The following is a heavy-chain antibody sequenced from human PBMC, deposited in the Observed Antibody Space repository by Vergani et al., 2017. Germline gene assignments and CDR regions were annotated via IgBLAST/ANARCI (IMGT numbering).Heavy chain of an antibody. CDR3: ASSFSRGPDYYYYGMDV. V-gene: IGHV3-11*01. CDR1: GFTFSDYY. D-gene: IGHD2-2*01. J-gene: IGHJ6*02. Sequence: QVQLVESGGGLVKPGGSLRLSCAASGFTFSDYYMSWIRQAPGKGLEWVPYISSSGSTIYYADSVKGRFTISRDNAKNSLYLKMNSLRAEDTAVYYCASSFSRGPDYYYYGMDVWGQGTTVTVSS. CDR2: ISSSGSTI.